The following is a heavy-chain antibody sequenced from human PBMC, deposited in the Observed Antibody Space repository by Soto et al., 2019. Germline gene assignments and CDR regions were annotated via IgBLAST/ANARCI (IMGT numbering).Heavy chain of an antibody. CDR1: GFTFSSYA. Sequence: LRFSCAASGFTFSSYAMHWVRQAPGKGLEWVAVISYGGSNKYYADSLKGRFTISRDNSKNTLYLQMNSLRADDTAVYYCARDVESGSSQYYYYYYGMDVWGQGTTVTVSS. J-gene: IGHJ6*02. CDR2: ISYGGSNK. V-gene: IGHV3-30-3*01. D-gene: IGHD1-26*01. CDR3: ARDVESGSSQYYYYYYGMDV.